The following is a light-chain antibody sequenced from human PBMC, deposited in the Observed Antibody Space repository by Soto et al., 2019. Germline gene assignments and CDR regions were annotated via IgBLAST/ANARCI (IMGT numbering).Light chain of an antibody. CDR3: QQYNTWPGT. Sequence: EIVMTRSPATLSVSPGERATLSCRASQSISSSLAWYQQKPGQAPRLLIYGASTRATAIPARFSGSGSGTQFTLTISSLQPEDFGTYYCQQYNTWPGTFGQGTKVDIK. CDR1: QSISSS. V-gene: IGKV3-15*01. CDR2: GAS. J-gene: IGKJ1*01.